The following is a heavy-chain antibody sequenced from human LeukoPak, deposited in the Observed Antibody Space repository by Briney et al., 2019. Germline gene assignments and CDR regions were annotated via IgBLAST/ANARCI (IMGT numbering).Heavy chain of an antibody. CDR2: INAGNGNT. D-gene: IGHD6-19*01. J-gene: IGHJ4*02. CDR1: GYTFTSYA. CDR3: ARVRRIAVAGTPGIFDY. V-gene: IGHV1-3*01. Sequence: ASVKVSCKASGYTFTSYAMHWVRQAPGQRLEWMGWINAGNGNTKYSQEFQGRVTITRDTSASTAYMELSSLRSEDTAVYYCARVRRIAVAGTPGIFDYWGQGTLVTVSS.